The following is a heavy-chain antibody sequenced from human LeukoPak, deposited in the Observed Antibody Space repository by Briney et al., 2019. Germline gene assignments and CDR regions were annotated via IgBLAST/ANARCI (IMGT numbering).Heavy chain of an antibody. J-gene: IGHJ4*02. Sequence: SETLSLTCAVYGGSFSGYYWSWIRQPPGKGLEWIGSIYYSGSTYYNPSLKSRVTISVDTSKNQFSLKLTSVTAADTAVFYCARHDDSRGGDDYWGQGTLVTVSS. V-gene: IGHV4-34*01. CDR2: IYYSGST. CDR3: ARHDDSRGGDDY. CDR1: GGSFSGYY. D-gene: IGHD3-22*01.